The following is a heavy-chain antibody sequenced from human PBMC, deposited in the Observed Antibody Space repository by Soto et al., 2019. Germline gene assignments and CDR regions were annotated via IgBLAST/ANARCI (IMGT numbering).Heavy chain of an antibody. J-gene: IGHJ6*03. CDR3: ARGASIAARPDDYYYYYYMDV. V-gene: IGHV1-8*01. D-gene: IGHD6-6*01. Sequence: ASVKVSCKASGYTFTSYDINWVRQATGQGLEWMGWMNPNSGNTGYAQKFQGRVTMTRNTSISTAYMELSSLRSEDTAVYYCARGASIAARPDDYYYYYYMDVWGKGTTVTVSS. CDR1: GYTFTSYD. CDR2: MNPNSGNT.